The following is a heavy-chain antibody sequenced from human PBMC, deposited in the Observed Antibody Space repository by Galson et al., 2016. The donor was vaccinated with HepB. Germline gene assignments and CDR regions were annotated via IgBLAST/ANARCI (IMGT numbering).Heavy chain of an antibody. Sequence: SLRLSCATSGFIFTSYAMHWVRQAPGKGLEWVAAISYDGSNKYFADSVKGRFTISRDNSKNTLYLQMNSLKTEDAAVFYCASIRSDTMIRGPVDYWGQGTLVTVSS. D-gene: IGHD3-10*01. CDR3: ASIRSDTMIRGPVDY. J-gene: IGHJ4*02. V-gene: IGHV3-30-3*01. CDR2: ISYDGSNK. CDR1: GFIFTSYA.